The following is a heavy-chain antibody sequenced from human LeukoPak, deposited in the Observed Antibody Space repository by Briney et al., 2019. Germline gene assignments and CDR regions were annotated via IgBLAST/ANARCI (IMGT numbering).Heavy chain of an antibody. CDR3: ARDTAGDY. CDR1: GFTFSSYA. Sequence: GGSLRLSCAASGFTFSSYAMHWVRQAPGKGLEWVANIKQDGSEKYYVDSVKGRFTISRDNAKNSLYLQMNSLRAEDTAVYYCARDTAGDYWGRGTLVTVSS. J-gene: IGHJ4*02. V-gene: IGHV3-7*01. D-gene: IGHD5-18*01. CDR2: IKQDGSEK.